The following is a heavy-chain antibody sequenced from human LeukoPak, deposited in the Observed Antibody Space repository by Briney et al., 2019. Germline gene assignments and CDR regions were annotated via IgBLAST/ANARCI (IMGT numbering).Heavy chain of an antibody. CDR3: ARLWIVATWLDA. D-gene: IGHD2-2*03. Sequence: PSETLSLTCTVSNGSMTSDSYYWAWVRRPPGKGLEWIGTIFYSGKTYYSASLKSRVTVSLDTSKKNFSLRLSSVTAADTAVYYCARLWIVATWLDAWGQGALVTVSS. CDR2: IFYSGKT. J-gene: IGHJ5*02. CDR1: NGSMTSDSYY. V-gene: IGHV4-39*02.